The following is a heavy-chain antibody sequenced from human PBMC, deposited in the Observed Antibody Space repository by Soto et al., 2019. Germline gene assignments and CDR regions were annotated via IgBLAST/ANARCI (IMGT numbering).Heavy chain of an antibody. V-gene: IGHV3-21*04. J-gene: IGHJ4*02. CDR1: GFPFSTYS. D-gene: IGHD2-21*01. CDR2: ISSTSTYI. CDR3: ARGFCGGDNCTLLDLAY. Sequence: EVQLVESGGGLVKPGGSLRLSCAASGFPFSTYSTVWVRQAPGKGLEWVSSISSTSTYIFYAGSVKSRFTISRDNAKISLYLQMDSLTADDTAVYYCARGFCGGDNCTLLDLAYWGQGTPVTVSS.